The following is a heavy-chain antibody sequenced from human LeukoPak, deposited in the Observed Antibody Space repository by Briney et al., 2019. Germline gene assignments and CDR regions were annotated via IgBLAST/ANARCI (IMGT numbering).Heavy chain of an antibody. CDR3: ARDLYSSSWYPTDY. D-gene: IGHD6-13*01. Sequence: GGSLRLSCAASGFTFSSCAMSWVRQAPGKGLEWVSAISGSGGSAYYADSVKGRFTISRDNAKNSLYLQMNSLRAEDTAVYYCARDLYSSSWYPTDYWGQGTLVTVSS. V-gene: IGHV3-23*01. CDR1: GFTFSSCA. J-gene: IGHJ4*02. CDR2: ISGSGGSA.